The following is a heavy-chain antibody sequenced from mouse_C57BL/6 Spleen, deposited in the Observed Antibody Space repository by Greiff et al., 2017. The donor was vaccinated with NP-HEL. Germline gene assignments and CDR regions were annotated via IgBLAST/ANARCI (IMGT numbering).Heavy chain of an antibody. J-gene: IGHJ1*03. CDR2: IHPNSGST. V-gene: IGHV1-64*01. CDR3: ARSDGYYWYFDV. Sequence: QVQLKQSGAELVKPGASVKLSCKASGYTFTSYWMHWVKQRPGQGLEWIGMIHPNSGSTNYNEKFKSKATLTVDKSSSTAYMQLSSLTSEDSAVYYCARSDGYYWYFDVWGTGTTVTVSS. CDR1: GYTFTSYW. D-gene: IGHD2-3*01.